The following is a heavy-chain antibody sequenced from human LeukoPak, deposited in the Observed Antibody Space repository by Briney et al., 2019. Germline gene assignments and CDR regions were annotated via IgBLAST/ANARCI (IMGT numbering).Heavy chain of an antibody. V-gene: IGHV1-69*02. CDR2: IIPILGIA. Sequence: ASVKVSCKASGGTFSSYTISWVRQAPGQGLEWMGRIIPILGIANYAQKFQGRVTITADKSTSTAYVELSSLRSEDTAVFYCARGHQPPYYGMDVWGQGTTVTVSS. J-gene: IGHJ6*02. CDR3: ARGHQPPYYGMDV. CDR1: GGTFSSYT.